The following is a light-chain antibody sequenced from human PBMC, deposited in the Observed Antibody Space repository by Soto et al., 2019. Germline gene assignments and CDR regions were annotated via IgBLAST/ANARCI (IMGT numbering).Light chain of an antibody. J-gene: IGLJ1*01. CDR3: SSYTSSDLDV. CDR2: EVS. Sequence: QSVLTQPASVSGSPGQSITVSCAGTSSDVGRYDYVSWYQQHPGRAPQLMIYEVSNRASGVSNRFSGSKSGNTASLTISGLQAEDEADYYCSSYTSSDLDVFGTGTKLTVL. V-gene: IGLV2-14*01. CDR1: SSDVGRYDY.